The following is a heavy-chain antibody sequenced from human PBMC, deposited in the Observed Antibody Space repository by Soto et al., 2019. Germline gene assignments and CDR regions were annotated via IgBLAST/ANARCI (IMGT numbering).Heavy chain of an antibody. D-gene: IGHD4-17*01. CDR2: IYGGGST. J-gene: IGHJ6*03. Sequence: EVQLVESGGGLVQPGASLRLSCAASGFTVSANFVAWVRQAPGKGLEWVSVIYGGGSTFYADSVKDRFTSSRDNSENTVYLQLNSLRAEDTAVYFCAIYGSGDYDVPYYYYMDVWGIGTTVTVSS. CDR3: AIYGSGDYDVPYYYYMDV. V-gene: IGHV3-66*01. CDR1: GFTVSANF.